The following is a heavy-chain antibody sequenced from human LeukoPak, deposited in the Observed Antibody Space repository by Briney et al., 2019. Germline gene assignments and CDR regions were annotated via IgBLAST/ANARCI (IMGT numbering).Heavy chain of an antibody. J-gene: IGHJ4*02. CDR2: ISSNGGST. D-gene: IGHD1-26*01. CDR1: GFTFSSYA. CDR3: ARDHGSSWLDY. V-gene: IGHV3-64D*09. Sequence: GGSLRLSCSASGFTFSSYAMHWVRQAPGKGLEYVSAISSNGGSTYYADSVKGRFTISRDNSKNTLYLQMSSLRAEDTAVYYCARDHGSSWLDYWGQGTLVTVSS.